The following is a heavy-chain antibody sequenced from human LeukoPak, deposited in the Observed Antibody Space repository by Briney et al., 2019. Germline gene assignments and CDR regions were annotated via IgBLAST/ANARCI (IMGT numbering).Heavy chain of an antibody. CDR3: AIFTVVTPNYY. Sequence: GGSLRLSCAASGFTFSSYAMSWVRQAPGKGLEWVSAISGSGGSTYYADSVKGRFTISRDNSKNTLYLQMNSLRAEDTAVYYCAIFTVVTPNYYRGQGTLVTVSS. D-gene: IGHD4-23*01. V-gene: IGHV3-23*01. CDR2: ISGSGGST. J-gene: IGHJ4*02. CDR1: GFTFSSYA.